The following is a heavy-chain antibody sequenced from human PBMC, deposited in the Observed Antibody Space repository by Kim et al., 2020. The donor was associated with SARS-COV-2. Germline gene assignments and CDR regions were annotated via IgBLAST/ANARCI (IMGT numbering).Heavy chain of an antibody. J-gene: IGHJ3*02. V-gene: IGHV1-69*13. CDR2: IIPIFGTA. CDR3: ARAASWYYDSSGYPNAFDI. CDR1: GGTFSSYA. D-gene: IGHD3-22*01. Sequence: SVKVSCKASGGTFSSYAISWVRQAPGQGLEWMGGIIPIFGTANYAQKFQGRVTITADESTSTAYMELSSLRSEDTAVYYCARAASWYYDSSGYPNAFDIWGQGTMVTVSS.